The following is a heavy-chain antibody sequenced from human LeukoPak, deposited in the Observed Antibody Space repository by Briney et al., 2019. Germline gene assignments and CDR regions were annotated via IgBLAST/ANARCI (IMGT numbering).Heavy chain of an antibody. D-gene: IGHD3-10*01. CDR1: GGSISSYY. V-gene: IGHV4-4*07. CDR2: IYTSGST. CDR3: ARDVWFGDIRWFDP. Sequence: SETLSLTCTVSGGSISSYYWSWIRQPAGKGLEWIGRIYTSGSTNYNPSLKSRVTMSVDTSKNQFSLKLSSVTAADTAVYYCARDVWFGDIRWFDPWGQGTLVTVPS. J-gene: IGHJ5*02.